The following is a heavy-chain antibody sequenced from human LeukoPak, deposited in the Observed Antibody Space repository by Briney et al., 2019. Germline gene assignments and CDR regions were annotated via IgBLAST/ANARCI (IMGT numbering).Heavy chain of an antibody. CDR1: GFTFSSYE. D-gene: IGHD2-2*01. J-gene: IGHJ3*02. Sequence: GGCLRLSCAASGFTFSSYEMNWVRPAPGKGREWVSYISSSGSTIYYADSVKGRFTISRDNAKNSLYLKMNSLRAEDTAVYYCAMIVVVPARAFDIWGQGTMVTVSS. V-gene: IGHV3-48*03. CDR2: ISSSGSTI. CDR3: AMIVVVPARAFDI.